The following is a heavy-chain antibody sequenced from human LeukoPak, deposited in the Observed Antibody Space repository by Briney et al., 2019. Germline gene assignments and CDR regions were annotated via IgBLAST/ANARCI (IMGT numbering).Heavy chain of an antibody. CDR3: ARESYDAFDI. CDR2: ISGSGAGT. Sequence: GGSLTLSCAASGFTFSSFAMSWVRQAPGKGLDWVSSISGSGAGTYYADSVKGRFTISRDNSKNTLYLQMNSLRAEDTAVYYCARESYDAFDIWGQGTMVTVSS. D-gene: IGHD1-26*01. J-gene: IGHJ3*02. V-gene: IGHV3-23*01. CDR1: GFTFSSFA.